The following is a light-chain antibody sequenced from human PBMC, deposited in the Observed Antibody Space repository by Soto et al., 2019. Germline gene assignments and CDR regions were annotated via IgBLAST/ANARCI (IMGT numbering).Light chain of an antibody. J-gene: IGKJ2*01. V-gene: IGKV3-11*01. CDR1: QSVYSS. CDR3: HQCSNWPYT. CDR2: DAS. Sequence: EIVLTQSPATLSLSPGERATLSCRASQSVYSSLAWYQQKPGQAPRLLIYDASNSATGVPGRFSGSGSGTDFTLTISTLEPEDFAVYYCHQCSNWPYTFGQWTKLEIK.